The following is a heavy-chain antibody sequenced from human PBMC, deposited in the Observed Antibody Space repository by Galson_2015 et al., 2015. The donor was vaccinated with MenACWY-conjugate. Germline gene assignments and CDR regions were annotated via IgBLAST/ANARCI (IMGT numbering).Heavy chain of an antibody. Sequence: QSGAEVKKPGESLKISCTATGYTFTTYWIGWVRQMPGKGLEWMGLISPGDSNTRYSPSFQGQVTLSADKSITTAYLQWSSLKASDTAMYYCARHPPGGRGMDVWGQGTTVTVSS. V-gene: IGHV5-51*01. D-gene: IGHD1-26*01. CDR2: ISPGDSNT. J-gene: IGHJ6*02. CDR1: GYTFTTYW. CDR3: ARHPPGGRGMDV.